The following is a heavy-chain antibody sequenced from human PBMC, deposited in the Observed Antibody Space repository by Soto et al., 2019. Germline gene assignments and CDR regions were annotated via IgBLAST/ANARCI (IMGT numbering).Heavy chain of an antibody. D-gene: IGHD3-3*01. CDR1: GFTFRSYS. Sequence: GGSLRLSCAASGFTFRSYSMNWVRQAPGKGLGWVSYISSSSRTIYYADSVKGRFTISRDNAKNSLYLQMNSLRAEDTAVYYCARDWGRFLEWLSSDYYYYYMEVWGKGTTVTVSS. CDR2: ISSSSRTI. V-gene: IGHV3-48*01. CDR3: ARDWGRFLEWLSSDYYYYYMEV. J-gene: IGHJ6*03.